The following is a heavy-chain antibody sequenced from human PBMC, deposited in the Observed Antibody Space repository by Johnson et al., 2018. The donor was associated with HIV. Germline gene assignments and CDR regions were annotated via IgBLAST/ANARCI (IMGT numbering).Heavy chain of an antibody. CDR2: LGTAGDT. J-gene: IGHJ3*02. D-gene: IGHD3-3*01. CDR3: ARGGSRTTIFGVDINMGAFDI. CDR1: GFTFSNYD. Sequence: VLLVESGGGLIQPGGSLRLSCAASGFTFSNYDMYWVRQPTGKGLEWVSGLGTAGDTYYAGSLKGRFTISREDAKNSLYLQMNSLRAGDTAVDYCARGGSRTTIFGVDINMGAFDIWGQGTMVTVSS. V-gene: IGHV3-13*01.